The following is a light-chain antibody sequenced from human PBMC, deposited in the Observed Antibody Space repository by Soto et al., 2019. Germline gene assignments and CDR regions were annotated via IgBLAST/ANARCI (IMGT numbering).Light chain of an antibody. CDR1: QSVSSN. CDR3: QQYNNWPDT. CDR2: GAS. Sequence: EIVMTQSPATLSVSPGERATLSCRASQSVSSNLAWYQQKPGQAPRLLIYGASTRATGIPARFSGSGSGTEFTLTISSLQSEDFVVYYCQQYNNWPDTFGHGTKLEIK. J-gene: IGKJ2*01. V-gene: IGKV3-15*01.